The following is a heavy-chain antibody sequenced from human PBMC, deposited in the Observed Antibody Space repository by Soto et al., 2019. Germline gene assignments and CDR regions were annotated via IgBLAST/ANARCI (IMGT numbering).Heavy chain of an antibody. CDR2: IFFDGSNE. Sequence: PGGSLRLSCAASGFTFSGYGMHWVRQAPGKGLEWVALIFFDGSNEYYADSVKGRFTISRDNSKSTLYLQMNTLRPDDTAVYYCAKADDVSAFDVWGQGTMVTVSS. CDR3: AKADDVSAFDV. V-gene: IGHV3-30*02. J-gene: IGHJ3*01. CDR1: GFTFSGYG. D-gene: IGHD3-3*01.